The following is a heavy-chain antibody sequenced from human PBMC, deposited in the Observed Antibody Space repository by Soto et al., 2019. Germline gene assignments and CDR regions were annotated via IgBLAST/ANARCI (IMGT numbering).Heavy chain of an antibody. J-gene: IGHJ4*02. V-gene: IGHV4-31*03. CDR1: GDSIRSGGYY. CDR2: VYHSGTT. D-gene: IGHD1-7*01. CDR3: ARSSNWNFFSDS. Sequence: QVQLQQSGPGLVNPSQTLSLTCTVSGDSIRSGGYYWTWIRQHPGKGLEWIGYVYHSGTTDYNPSLKGRVTISVDTSKNQFSMKLTSVTAADTAVYYCARSSNWNFFSDSWGQGTVVTVSS.